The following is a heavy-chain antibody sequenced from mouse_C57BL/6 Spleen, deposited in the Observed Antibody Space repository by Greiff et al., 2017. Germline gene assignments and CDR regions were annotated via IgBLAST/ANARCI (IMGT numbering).Heavy chain of an antibody. D-gene: IGHD2-1*01. CDR1: GFNIKDYY. Sequence: VQLQQSGAELVRPGASVKLSCTASGFNIKDYYMHWVKQRPEQGLEWIGRIDPEDGDTEYAPKFQGKATMTADTSSNTAYLQLSSLTSEDTAVYYCTYGNYEAWFAYWGQGTLVTVSA. V-gene: IGHV14-1*01. CDR2: IDPEDGDT. CDR3: TYGNYEAWFAY. J-gene: IGHJ3*01.